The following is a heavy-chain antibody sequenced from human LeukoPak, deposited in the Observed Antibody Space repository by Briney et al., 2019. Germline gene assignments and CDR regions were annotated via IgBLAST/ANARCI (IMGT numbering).Heavy chain of an antibody. J-gene: IGHJ4*02. CDR3: ARGWWLQLSLGLDY. CDR2: ISYDGSNK. D-gene: IGHD5-24*01. CDR1: GFTFSSYA. V-gene: IGHV3-30-3*01. Sequence: GGSLRLSCAASGFTFSSYAMHWVRQAPGKGLEWVEVISYDGSNKYYADSVKGRFTISRDNSKNTLYLQMNSLRAEDTAVYYCARGWWLQLSLGLDYWGQGTLVTVSS.